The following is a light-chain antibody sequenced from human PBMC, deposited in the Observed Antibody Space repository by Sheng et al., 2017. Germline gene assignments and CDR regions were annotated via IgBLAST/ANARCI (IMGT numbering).Light chain of an antibody. J-gene: IGKJ3*01. CDR2: GAS. V-gene: IGKV3-20*01. CDR1: QSFSSSY. CDR3: QQYGRSPFT. Sequence: EIVLTQSPGTLSLSPGERATLSCRVSQSFSSSYVAWYQQKPGQAPRLLIFGASSRATGIPDRFSGSGSGADFTLTISRVEPEDFAVYYCQQYGRSPFTFGPGTKVDVK.